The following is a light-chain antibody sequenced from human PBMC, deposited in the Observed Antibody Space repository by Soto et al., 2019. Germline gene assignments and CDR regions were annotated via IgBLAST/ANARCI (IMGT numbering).Light chain of an antibody. V-gene: IGKV3-15*01. CDR2: DAS. CDR1: QSVSRS. J-gene: IGKJ2*01. Sequence: EIVMTQSPVTLSVSPGERSTLCWRASQSVSRSLAWYQQKPGQAPRLLISDASTRATGIPARFSGSGSGTEFTLTISILQSEDFALYYCHQYNSWPPGTFGQGTKVDIK. CDR3: HQYNSWPPGT.